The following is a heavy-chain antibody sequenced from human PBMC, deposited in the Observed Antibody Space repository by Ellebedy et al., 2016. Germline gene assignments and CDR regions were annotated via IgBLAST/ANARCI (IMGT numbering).Heavy chain of an antibody. J-gene: IGHJ4*02. CDR3: VHINNHDILRWDY. V-gene: IGHV2-5*02. CDR1: GFSLSTSGVG. D-gene: IGHD3-9*01. CDR2: IYWDDDK. Sequence: SGPTLVKPKQTLTLTCTFSGFSLSTSGVGVAWIRQPPGKAPHWLALIYWDDDKDYSPSLKTRLTISKDTSKNQVVLTMTNMDTVDTATYYCVHINNHDILRWDYWGQGVLVTVSS.